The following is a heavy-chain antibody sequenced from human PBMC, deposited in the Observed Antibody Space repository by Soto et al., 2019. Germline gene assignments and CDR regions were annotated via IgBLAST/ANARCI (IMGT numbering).Heavy chain of an antibody. Sequence: SVTVSCKASGGTFSSYAISWVRQAPGQGLEWMGGIIPIYGTANYAQKFQGRVTITADTSTSTAYMELSSLRSEDTAVYYCARDFVVVVPAAGWFDPWGQGTLVTVSS. CDR1: GGTFSSYA. J-gene: IGHJ5*02. D-gene: IGHD2-2*01. V-gene: IGHV1-69*06. CDR2: IIPIYGTA. CDR3: ARDFVVVVPAAGWFDP.